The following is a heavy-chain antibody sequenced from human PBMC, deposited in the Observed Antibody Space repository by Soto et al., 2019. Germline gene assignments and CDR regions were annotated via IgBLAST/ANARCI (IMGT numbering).Heavy chain of an antibody. CDR1: GYPVTAYY. V-gene: IGHV1-2*02. D-gene: IGHD3-3*01. CDR2: INPATGAA. CDR3: AAGGGVGVAGSAAFEM. J-gene: IGHJ3*02. Sequence: QLHLVQSGAVVKKPGASVTVSCSASGYPVTAYYMHWVRQAPGRGIEWMGGINPATGAAKYTQTFRGGVITTRDATTGTALKELRGRPSEDTAVFYCAAGGGVGVAGSAAFEMWGQGTLVTVSS.